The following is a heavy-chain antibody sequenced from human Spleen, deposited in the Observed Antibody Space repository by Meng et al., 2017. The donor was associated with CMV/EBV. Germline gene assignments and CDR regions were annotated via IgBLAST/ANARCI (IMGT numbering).Heavy chain of an antibody. CDR1: GYTFTGYY. CDR2: INPNSGGT. V-gene: IGHV1-2*02. CDR3: ARAPPALYYYGSGSLYYGMDV. Sequence: ASVKVSCKASGYTFTGYYMHWVRQAPGQGLEWMGWINPNSGGTKYAQKFQGRVTMTRDTSISTAYMELSRLRSDDTAVYYCARAPPALYYYGSGSLYYGMDVWGQGTTVTVSS. D-gene: IGHD3-10*01. J-gene: IGHJ6*02.